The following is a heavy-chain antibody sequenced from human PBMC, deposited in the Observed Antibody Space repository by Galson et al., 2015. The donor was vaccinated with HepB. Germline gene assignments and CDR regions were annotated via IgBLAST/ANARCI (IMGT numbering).Heavy chain of an antibody. V-gene: IGHV1-69*13. D-gene: IGHD4-11*01. CDR3: ARNLFEYQTTGAMDV. Sequence: SVKVSCKASGGTFNTYPITWGRQAPGQGLEWLGVITPIFTTSNYAQKFQGRVPFTADESTSTAYMELSSLRSEDTATYYCARNLFEYQTTGAMDVWGQGTTVTVSS. CDR2: ITPIFTTS. J-gene: IGHJ6*02. CDR1: GGTFNTYP.